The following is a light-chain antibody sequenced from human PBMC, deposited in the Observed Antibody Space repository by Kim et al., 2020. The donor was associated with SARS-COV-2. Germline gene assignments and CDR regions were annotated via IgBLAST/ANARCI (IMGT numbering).Light chain of an antibody. CDR2: GAS. CDR1: QSLNNN. V-gene: IGKV3-15*01. CDR3: QQYNDWPLA. J-gene: IGKJ4*01. Sequence: SVSPGERATLSCRANQSLNNNLAWYQQKPGQAPRLLMYGASSRATGIQARFTGSGSGTEFTLTISSLQSEDSAVYYCQQYNDWPLAFGGGTKVDIK.